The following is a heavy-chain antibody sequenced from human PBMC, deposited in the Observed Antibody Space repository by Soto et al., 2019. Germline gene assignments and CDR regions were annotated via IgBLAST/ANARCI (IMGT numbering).Heavy chain of an antibody. J-gene: IGHJ5*02. CDR3: ARDRSMYFYGSGGPLGS. D-gene: IGHD3-10*01. V-gene: IGHV3-21*01. Sequence: GGSLRLSCAASGFTFSSYTMNWVRQARGKGLEWVSSISSSSTYIYYADSMKGRFTVSRDNAKNSLYLQMNSLRAEDTAVYYCARDRSMYFYGSGGPLGSWGQGTLVTVSS. CDR2: ISSSSTYI. CDR1: GFTFSSYT.